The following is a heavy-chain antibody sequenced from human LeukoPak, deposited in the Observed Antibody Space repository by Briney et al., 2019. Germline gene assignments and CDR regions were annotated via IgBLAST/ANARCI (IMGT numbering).Heavy chain of an antibody. Sequence: ASVKVSCKASGYTFTSYYMHWVRQAPGQGLEWMGITNPSGGSTSYTQKFQGRVTMTRDTSTSTVYMELSSLRSEDTAVYYCTSSGSVADAFDIWGQGTMVTVSS. CDR1: GYTFTSYY. V-gene: IGHV1-46*01. CDR2: TNPSGGST. D-gene: IGHD6-19*01. J-gene: IGHJ3*02. CDR3: TSSGSVADAFDI.